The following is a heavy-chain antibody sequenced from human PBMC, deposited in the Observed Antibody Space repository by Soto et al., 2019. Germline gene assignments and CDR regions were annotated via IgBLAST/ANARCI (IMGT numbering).Heavy chain of an antibody. Sequence: QVQLVQSGAEVKKPGASVKVSCKVSGYTLSDLYIHWVRQTPGKRLQWMGGFDPEDGETIYAQRFQGRVTMTEDTSTDTAYMELSSLRSDDTAIYYCATQVCDFEAFEIWGQGTMVTVSS. V-gene: IGHV1-24*01. CDR2: FDPEDGET. D-gene: IGHD2-21*02. CDR1: GYTLSDLY. J-gene: IGHJ3*02. CDR3: ATQVCDFEAFEI.